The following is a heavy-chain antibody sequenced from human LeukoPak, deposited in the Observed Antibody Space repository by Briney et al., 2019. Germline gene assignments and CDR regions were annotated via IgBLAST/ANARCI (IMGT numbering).Heavy chain of an antibody. CDR3: ARRAQLVGDY. D-gene: IGHD6-6*01. CDR1: GSNFTSYW. Sequence: GGSRQIYGKGSGSNFTSYWIGWVRQLPGKGVEWMGIIYPDDSDTRYSPSFQGQVTISADKSISTAYLQWSSLKASDTAMYYCARRAQLVGDYWGQGTLATVSS. CDR2: IYPDDSDT. V-gene: IGHV5-51*01. J-gene: IGHJ4*02.